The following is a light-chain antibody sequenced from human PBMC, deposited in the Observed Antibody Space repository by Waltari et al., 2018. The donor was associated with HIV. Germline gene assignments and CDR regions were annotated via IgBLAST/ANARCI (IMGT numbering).Light chain of an antibody. CDR2: DNS. Sequence: SYVLTQPPSVSVAPGQTARIACGGENIGSKNVHWYQQTPGQAPVLVVYDNSDRPSGIPERFSGSNSGNTATLTISRVEAGDEAYFHCQVWDSSTDHVVFGGGTKLTVL. CDR3: QVWDSSTDHVV. CDR1: NIGSKN. J-gene: IGLJ2*01. V-gene: IGLV3-21*02.